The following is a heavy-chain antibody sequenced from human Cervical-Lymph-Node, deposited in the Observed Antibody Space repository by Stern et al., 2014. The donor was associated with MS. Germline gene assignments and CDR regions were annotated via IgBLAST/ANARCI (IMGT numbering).Heavy chain of an antibody. Sequence: QVTLRESGPALVKPTQTLTLTCTFSGFSLSTRGMGVSWIRQPPGKALEWLARIDWDDDKFYNTSLKTRVTISKDTSKNQVVLTMTNMDPEDTATYYCARMSALVAAAGRYYFDYWGQGALVTVSS. V-gene: IGHV2-70*17. D-gene: IGHD6-25*01. CDR3: ARMSALVAAAGRYYFDY. CDR1: GFSLSTRGMG. CDR2: IDWDDDK. J-gene: IGHJ4*02.